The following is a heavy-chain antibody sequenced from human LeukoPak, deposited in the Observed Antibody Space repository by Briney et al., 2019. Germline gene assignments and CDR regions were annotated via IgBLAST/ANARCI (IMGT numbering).Heavy chain of an antibody. CDR1: GGSISSSSYY. Sequence: SETLSLTCTVPGGSISSSSYYWGWVRQPPGKGLEWIGSIYYSGSTYYNSALNSRLTISVDTSKNQFSLNLASVTAADTAVYYCASHRHNGGHHFWGQGTLVTVSS. CDR3: ASHRHNGGHHF. V-gene: IGHV4-39*01. J-gene: IGHJ4*02. CDR2: IYYSGST. D-gene: IGHD3-16*01.